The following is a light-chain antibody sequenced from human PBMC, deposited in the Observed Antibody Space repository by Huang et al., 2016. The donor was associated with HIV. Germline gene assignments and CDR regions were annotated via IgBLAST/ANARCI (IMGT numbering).Light chain of an antibody. Sequence: DVLLTQSPLSLPVTLGQPAFITCKSNQSLVYGDGNIYLNWFHQRPGHSPRRLIYKLSNRDDGVPDRFSAGGSGTDFTLWISEVEAEDVGDYYCMQASHGAATFGQGTRVDIK. CDR1: QSLVYGDGNIY. V-gene: IGKV2-30*01. CDR2: KLS. CDR3: MQASHGAAT. J-gene: IGKJ1*01.